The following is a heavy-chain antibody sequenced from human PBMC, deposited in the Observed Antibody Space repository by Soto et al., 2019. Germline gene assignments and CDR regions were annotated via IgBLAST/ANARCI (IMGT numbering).Heavy chain of an antibody. CDR2: IYWDDDT. CDR1: GFSLTTSGVG. V-gene: IGHV2-5*02. J-gene: IGHJ3*01. Sequence: QITLKESGPPLVRPTQTLTLACSLSGFSLTTSGVGVGWIRQPPGKALEFLALIYWDDDTRYRPSLRTRLTITKDTSKNLVILKMTHVDPVDTANYYCVRFLNGFFVPRHRDAFDLWGQGTMVTVSS. CDR3: VRFLNGFFVPRHRDAFDL. D-gene: IGHD3-3*01.